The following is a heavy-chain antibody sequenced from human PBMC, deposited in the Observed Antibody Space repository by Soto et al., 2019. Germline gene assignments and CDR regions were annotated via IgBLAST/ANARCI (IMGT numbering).Heavy chain of an antibody. CDR2: MSPNSGNT. CDR3: ARQWELSGYYYGMDV. CDR1: GYTFTSYD. V-gene: IGHV1-8*01. Sequence: ASVKVSCKASGYTFTSYDINWVLQATGQGLEWMGWMSPNSGNTGYAQKFQGRVTLTRDTSISTAYMELSSLRSEDTAVYYCARQWELSGYYYGMDVWGQGTTVTVSS. D-gene: IGHD1-26*01. J-gene: IGHJ6*02.